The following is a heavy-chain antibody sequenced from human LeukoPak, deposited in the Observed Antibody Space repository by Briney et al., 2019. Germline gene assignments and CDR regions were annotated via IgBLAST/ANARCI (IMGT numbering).Heavy chain of an antibody. V-gene: IGHV3-21*01. Sequence: GGSLRLSCATSGFSFGNYAMNWVRQAPGKGLEWVSSISSSSSYIYYADSVKGRFTISRDNAKNSLYLQMNSLRAEDTAVYYCARRITGTTGFDYWGQGTLVTVSS. CDR1: GFSFGNYA. J-gene: IGHJ4*02. CDR3: ARRITGTTGFDY. CDR2: ISSSSSYI. D-gene: IGHD1-7*01.